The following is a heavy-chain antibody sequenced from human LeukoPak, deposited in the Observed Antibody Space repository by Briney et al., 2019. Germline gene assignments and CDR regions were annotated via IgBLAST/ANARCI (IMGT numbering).Heavy chain of an antibody. V-gene: IGHV3-23*01. CDR3: AKGSNFWSGYHYFDY. D-gene: IGHD3-3*01. Sequence: PGGPLRLSCAASGFTFSSYAMSWVRQAPGKGLEWVSAISGSGGSTYYADSVKGRFTISRDNSKNTLYLQMNSLRAEDTAVYHCAKGSNFWSGYHYFDYWGQGTLVTVSS. CDR2: ISGSGGST. CDR1: GFTFSSYA. J-gene: IGHJ4*02.